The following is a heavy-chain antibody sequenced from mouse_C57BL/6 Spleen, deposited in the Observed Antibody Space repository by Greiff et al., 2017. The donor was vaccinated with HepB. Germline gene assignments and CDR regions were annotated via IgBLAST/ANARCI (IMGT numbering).Heavy chain of an antibody. Sequence: VQLQESVAELVRPGASVKLSCTASGFNIKNTYMNWVKQRPEQGLEWIGRIDPANGTTKSATKFQGKATITADTSSNTAYLQISSRTSEDTAIYDCARSRVYGYDLGCAYWGQGTLVTVSA. CDR2: IDPANGTT. CDR3: ARSRVYGYDLGCAY. D-gene: IGHD2-2*01. J-gene: IGHJ3*01. V-gene: IGHV14-3*01. CDR1: GFNIKNTY.